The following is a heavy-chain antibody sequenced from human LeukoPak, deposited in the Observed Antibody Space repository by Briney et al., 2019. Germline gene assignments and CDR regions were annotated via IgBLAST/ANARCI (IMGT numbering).Heavy chain of an antibody. CDR3: ATLSVVVLPAELN. V-gene: IGHV3-11*01. CDR1: GFTFSDYY. J-gene: IGHJ4*02. CDR2: ISSTGSNI. Sequence: GGSLRLSCAASGFTFSDYYVSWIRQAPGKGLEWISYISSTGSNIYYADSVKGRFTISRDNAKNSLYLQMNSLRVEDTAVYYCATLSVVVLPAELNWGQGTLVTVSS. D-gene: IGHD2-15*01.